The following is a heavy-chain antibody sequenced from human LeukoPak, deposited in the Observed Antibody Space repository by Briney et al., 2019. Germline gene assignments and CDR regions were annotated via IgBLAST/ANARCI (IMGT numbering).Heavy chain of an antibody. J-gene: IGHJ4*02. CDR3: ARHGNWEPFDY. V-gene: IGHV4-39*01. CDR2: VYYSGST. CDR1: GFTFSSYSMN. D-gene: IGHD1-1*01. Sequence: GSLRLSCAASGFTFSSYSMNWVRQPPGKGLEWIGTVYYSGSTYYNPSLKSRVTISVDTSKNSFSLNVTSLTAADTAVYYCARHGNWEPFDYWGQGSLVTVSS.